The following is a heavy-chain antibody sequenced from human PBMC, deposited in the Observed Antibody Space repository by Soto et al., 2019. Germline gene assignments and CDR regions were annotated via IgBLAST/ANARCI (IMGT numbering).Heavy chain of an antibody. Sequence: PSETLSLTCTVYGGSISSYYWSWIRQPPGKGLEWIGYIYYSGSTNYNPSLKSRVTISVDTSKNQFSLKLSSVTAADTAVYYCARVYFTNGVCYEGPYYYYYYMDVWGKGTTVTVSS. CDR2: IYYSGST. V-gene: IGHV4-59*01. D-gene: IGHD2-8*01. CDR1: GGSISSYY. CDR3: ARVYFTNGVCYEGPYYYYYYMDV. J-gene: IGHJ6*03.